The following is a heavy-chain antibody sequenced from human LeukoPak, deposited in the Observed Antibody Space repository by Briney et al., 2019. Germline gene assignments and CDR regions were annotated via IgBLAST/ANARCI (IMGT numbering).Heavy chain of an antibody. J-gene: IGHJ4*02. V-gene: IGHV3-23*01. Sequence: GGSLRLSCAASGFTFSSYGMSWVRQAPGKGLEWVSAISGSGGSTYYADSVKGRFTISRDNSKNTLNLQMNSLRAEDTAVYYCARESVAGDFDYWGQGTLVTVSS. CDR3: ARESVAGDFDY. D-gene: IGHD6-19*01. CDR1: GFTFSSYG. CDR2: ISGSGGST.